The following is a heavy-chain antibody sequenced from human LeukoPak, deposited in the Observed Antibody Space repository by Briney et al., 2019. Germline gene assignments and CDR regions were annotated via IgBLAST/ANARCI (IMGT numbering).Heavy chain of an antibody. Sequence: GGSLRLSCAASGFTVSSNYMSWIRQAPGKGLEWVSYISSSSSYTNYADSVKGRFTISRDNAKNSLYLQMNSLRAEDTAVYYCARGSSSASYLAYYWGQGTLVTVSS. J-gene: IGHJ4*02. CDR1: GFTVSSNY. CDR2: ISSSSSYT. V-gene: IGHV3-11*05. CDR3: ARGSSSASYLAYY.